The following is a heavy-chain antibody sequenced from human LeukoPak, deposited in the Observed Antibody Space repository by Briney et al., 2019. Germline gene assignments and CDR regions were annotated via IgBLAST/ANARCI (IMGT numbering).Heavy chain of an antibody. V-gene: IGHV1-8*01. CDR2: MNPNSGNT. J-gene: IGHJ6*04. CDR3: ARGILWFGDDV. CDR1: GYTFTNYD. Sequence: ASVKVSCKASGYTFTNYDINWVRQATGQGLERMGWMNPNSGNTGYAQKFQGRVTMTRNTSISTAYMELSSLRSEDTAVYYCARGILWFGDDVWGKGTTVTISS. D-gene: IGHD3-10*01.